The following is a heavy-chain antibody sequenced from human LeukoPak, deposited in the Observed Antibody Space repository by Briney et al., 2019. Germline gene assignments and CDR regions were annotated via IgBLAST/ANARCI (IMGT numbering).Heavy chain of an antibody. CDR2: IYYSGST. J-gene: IGHJ5*02. CDR1: GGSISSYY. CDR3: ARGIYWFDP. V-gene: IGHV4-59*08. Sequence: PSETPSLTCTVSGGSISSYYWSWIRQPPGKGLEWIGYIYYSGSTNYNPSLKSRVTISVDTSKNQFSLKLSSVTAADTAVYYCARGIYWFDPWGQGTLVTVSS.